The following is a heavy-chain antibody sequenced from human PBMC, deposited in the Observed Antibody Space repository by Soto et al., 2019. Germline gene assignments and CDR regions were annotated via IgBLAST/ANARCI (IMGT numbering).Heavy chain of an antibody. CDR2: ISSSGDDT. Sequence: EVQLLESGGGLVQPGGSLRLSCAASGFTFNNYAMTWVRQAPGKGLEWVSLISSSGDDTYYADSVKGRFTISRDNSKNTVSVEMNNLRADDTAVYYCAKLLWSGRYFQDWGQGTLVTVSS. CDR3: AKLLWSGRYFQD. D-gene: IGHD3-3*01. J-gene: IGHJ1*01. V-gene: IGHV3-23*01. CDR1: GFTFNNYA.